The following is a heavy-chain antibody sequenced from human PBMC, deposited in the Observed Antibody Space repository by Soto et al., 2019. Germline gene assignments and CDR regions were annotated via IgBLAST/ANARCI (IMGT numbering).Heavy chain of an antibody. Sequence: SVKVSCKASGGTFSSYAISWVRQAPGQGLEWMGGIIPIFGTANYAQKFQGRVTITADESTSTAYMELSSLRSEDTAVYYCARVFPGSSCRSGLNYGSYYYYGMDVWGQGTTVTVSS. CDR3: ARVFPGSSCRSGLNYGSYYYYGMDV. CDR1: GGTFSSYA. J-gene: IGHJ6*02. V-gene: IGHV1-69*13. D-gene: IGHD4-17*01. CDR2: IIPIFGTA.